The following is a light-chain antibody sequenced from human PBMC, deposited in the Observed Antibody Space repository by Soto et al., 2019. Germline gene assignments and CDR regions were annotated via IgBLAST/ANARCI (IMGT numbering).Light chain of an antibody. Sequence: IQLTQSPSSLSASVGDTVTITCRASQAIGSYFAWYQQRPGTAPKLLIYSASTLHSGVPSRFSGSGSGTDFTLTISSLQPEDFATYHCQQVDSYPRTFGPGTTVEI. CDR2: SAS. J-gene: IGKJ3*01. V-gene: IGKV1-9*01. CDR3: QQVDSYPRT. CDR1: QAIGSY.